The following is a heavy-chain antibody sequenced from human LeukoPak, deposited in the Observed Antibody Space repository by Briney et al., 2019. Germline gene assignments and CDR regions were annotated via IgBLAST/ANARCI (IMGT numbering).Heavy chain of an antibody. CDR2: ISGSGGST. D-gene: IGHD2-2*01. CDR1: GFTFSSYA. CDR3: ATVVVPATIGGYRSFDP. J-gene: IGHJ5*02. Sequence: GGSLRLSCAASGFTFSSYAMSWVRQAPGKGPEWVSTISGSGGSTYYADSVKGRFTISRDNSKNTLYLQMNSLRAVDTAVYYGATVVVPATIGGYRSFDPWGQGTLLTVSS. V-gene: IGHV3-23*01.